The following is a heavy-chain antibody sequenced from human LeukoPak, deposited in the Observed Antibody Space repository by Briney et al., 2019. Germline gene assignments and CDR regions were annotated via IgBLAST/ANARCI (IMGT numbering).Heavy chain of an antibody. Sequence: IGEINHSGSTNYNPSLKSRVTISVDTSKNQFSLKLSSVTAADTAVYYCASAFDYSNYYFDYWGQGTLVTVSS. CDR2: INHSGST. V-gene: IGHV4-34*01. J-gene: IGHJ4*02. CDR3: ASAFDYSNYYFDY. D-gene: IGHD4-4*01.